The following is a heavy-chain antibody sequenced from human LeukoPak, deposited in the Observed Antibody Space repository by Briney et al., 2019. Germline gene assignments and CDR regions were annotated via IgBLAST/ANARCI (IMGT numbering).Heavy chain of an antibody. CDR1: GFTFSNAW. V-gene: IGHV3-15*01. CDR2: TKSKTDGGTT. D-gene: IGHD4-17*01. CDR3: TTDPSLYGDYSLRINWFDP. Sequence: PGGSLRLSCAASGFTFSNAWMSWVRQAPGKGLEWVGRTKSKTDGGTTDYAAPVKGRFTISRDDSKNTLYLQMNSLKTEDTAVYYCTTDPSLYGDYSLRINWFDPWGQGTLVTVSS. J-gene: IGHJ5*02.